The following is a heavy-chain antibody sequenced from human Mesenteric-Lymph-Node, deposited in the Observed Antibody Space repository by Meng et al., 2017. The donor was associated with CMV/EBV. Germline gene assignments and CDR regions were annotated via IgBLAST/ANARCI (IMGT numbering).Heavy chain of an antibody. CDR3: ARDLLIPGYCSVGTCPSDA. V-gene: IGHV1-2*02. Sequence: ASVKVSCKASGYTFTGYFLHWVRQAPGQGTEWMGWINPDSGFARYAQKFQGRVTMTRDTSTSTAYMELSSLRSDDTAIYYCARDLLIPGYCSVGTCPSDAWGQGTAVTVSS. J-gene: IGHJ6*02. CDR2: INPDSGFA. CDR1: GYTFTGYF. D-gene: IGHD2-15*01.